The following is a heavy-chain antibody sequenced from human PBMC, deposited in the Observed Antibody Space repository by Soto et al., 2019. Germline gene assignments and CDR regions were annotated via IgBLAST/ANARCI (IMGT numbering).Heavy chain of an antibody. Sequence: EVQLVESGGGLVQPGRSLRLSCAASGFTFDDYAMHWVRQAPGKGLEWVSGISWNSGSIGYADSVKGRFTISRDNAKXSLXLQMNSLRAEDTALYYCAKDAITMVRGVISYYGMDVWGQGTTVTVSS. CDR1: GFTFDDYA. V-gene: IGHV3-9*01. D-gene: IGHD3-10*01. CDR2: ISWNSGSI. J-gene: IGHJ6*02. CDR3: AKDAITMVRGVISYYGMDV.